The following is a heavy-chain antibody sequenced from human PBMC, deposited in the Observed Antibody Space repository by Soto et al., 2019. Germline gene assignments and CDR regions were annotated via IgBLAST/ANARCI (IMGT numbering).Heavy chain of an antibody. D-gene: IGHD2-15*01. V-gene: IGHV4-38-2*01. CDR3: ARAAGGGYCSGGSCYSRAFDS. Sequence: PSETLSLTCAVSGYSISSGYYWGWIRQPPGKGLEWIGSIYHSGSTYYNPSLKSRVTISVDTSKNQFSLKLSSVTAADTAVYYCARAAGGGYCSGGSCYSRAFDSWGQGTMV. CDR2: IYHSGST. CDR1: GYSISSGYY. J-gene: IGHJ3*02.